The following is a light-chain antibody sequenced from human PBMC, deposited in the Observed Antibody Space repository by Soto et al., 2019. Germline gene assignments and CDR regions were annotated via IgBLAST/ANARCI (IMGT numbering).Light chain of an antibody. Sequence: SYEPTQPPSVLVAPGQTAKITCGGDKIGSKIVHWYKQRPGRAPVAVVFDATDRPSGIPDRISASRSGDTATLTISRVDAGDEADYYCQVWASTAEFFVFGSGTKVTVL. CDR1: KIGSKI. J-gene: IGLJ1*01. V-gene: IGLV3-21*02. CDR3: QVWASTAEFFV. CDR2: DAT.